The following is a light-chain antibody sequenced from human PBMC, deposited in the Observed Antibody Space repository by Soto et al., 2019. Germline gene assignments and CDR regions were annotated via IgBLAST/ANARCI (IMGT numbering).Light chain of an antibody. CDR3: CSYVGTNTSYV. CDR2: DVS. CDR1: SSDVGGYNY. Sequence: QSALTQPRSVSGSPGQSVTISCTGTSSDVGGYNYVSWYQQHPGKAPKVMIYDVSKRPSGGPDRFSGSKSGNTASLTISGLQAEDEADYYCCSYVGTNTSYVFGTGTKVPVL. J-gene: IGLJ1*01. V-gene: IGLV2-11*01.